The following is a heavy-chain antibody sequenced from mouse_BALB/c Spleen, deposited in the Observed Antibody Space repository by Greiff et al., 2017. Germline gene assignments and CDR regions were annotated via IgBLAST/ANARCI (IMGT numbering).Heavy chain of an antibody. CDR1: GYSITSDYA. CDR2: ISYSGST. Sequence: EVQLQQSGPGLVKPSQSLSLTCTVTGYSITSDYAWNWIRQFPGNKLEWMGYISYSGSTSYNPSLKSRISITRDTSKNQFFLQLNSVTTEDTATYYCARGALYDGAWFAYWGQGTLVTVSA. D-gene: IGHD2-12*01. CDR3: ARGALYDGAWFAY. J-gene: IGHJ3*01. V-gene: IGHV3-2*02.